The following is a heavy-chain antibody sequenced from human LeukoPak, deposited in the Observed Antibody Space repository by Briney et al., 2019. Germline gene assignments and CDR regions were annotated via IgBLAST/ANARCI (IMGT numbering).Heavy chain of an antibody. J-gene: IGHJ5*02. V-gene: IGHV1-69*04. Sequence: ASVKVSCTASGGTFSSYAISWVRQAPGQGLEWMGRIIPILGIANYAQKFQGRGTITADKSTSTAYMELSSLRSEDTAVYYCARDPSSRASWFDPWGQGTLVTVSS. CDR2: IIPILGIA. D-gene: IGHD2-2*01. CDR1: GGTFSSYA. CDR3: ARDPSSRASWFDP.